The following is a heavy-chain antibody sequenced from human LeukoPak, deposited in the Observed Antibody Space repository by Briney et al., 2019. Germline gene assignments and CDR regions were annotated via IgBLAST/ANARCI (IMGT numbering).Heavy chain of an antibody. J-gene: IGHJ3*02. Sequence: GGSLRLSWAASGFSVSTEYMDWVRQAPGKGLEWVSILYPEGNTYYADSVKGRFSISRDTSKNMVYLQMFSLRVEDTAVYHCVRGLGWFYYAFDIWGQGTPVTVSS. CDR3: VRGLGWFYYAFDI. CDR2: LYPEGNT. D-gene: IGHD3-10*01. V-gene: IGHV3-66*01. CDR1: GFSVSTEY.